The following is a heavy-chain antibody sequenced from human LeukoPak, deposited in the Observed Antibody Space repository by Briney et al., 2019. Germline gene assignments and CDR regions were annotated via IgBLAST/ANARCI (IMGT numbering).Heavy chain of an antibody. V-gene: IGHV4-34*01. CDR3: ARYSSTWCFDY. CDR2: INHSGST. J-gene: IGHJ4*02. D-gene: IGHD6-13*01. CDR1: GGSFSGYY. Sequence: SETLSLTCAVYGGSFSGYYWSWIRQPPGKGLEWIGEINHSGSTNYNPSLKSRVTISVDTSKNQFSLKLSSVTAADTAVYYCARYSSTWCFDYWGQGTLVTASS.